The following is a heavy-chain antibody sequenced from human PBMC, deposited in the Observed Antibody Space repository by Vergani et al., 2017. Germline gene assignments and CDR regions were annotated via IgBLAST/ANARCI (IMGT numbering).Heavy chain of an antibody. Sequence: EVQLVESGGGVVQPGGSLRLSCAASGFTFDDYAMHWVRQAPGKGLEWVSLISGDGGSTYYADSVKGRFTISRDNSKNSLYLQMNSLRTEDTALYYCAKDIQPDIVLVPAAFDYWGQGTLVTVSS. J-gene: IGHJ4*02. CDR2: ISGDGGST. CDR1: GFTFDDYA. CDR3: AKDIQPDIVLVPAAFDY. D-gene: IGHD2-2*01. V-gene: IGHV3-43*02.